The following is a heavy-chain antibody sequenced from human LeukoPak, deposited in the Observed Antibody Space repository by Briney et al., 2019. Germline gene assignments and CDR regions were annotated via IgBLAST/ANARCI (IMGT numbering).Heavy chain of an antibody. D-gene: IGHD3-9*01. CDR3: ARIAYDILTGYQYYFDY. Sequence: QTLSLTCTFSGFSLSTSGMCVSWIRQPPGKALEWLARIDWDDDTYYSTSLKTRLTISKDTSKNQVVLTLTNMDPVDTATYYCARIAYDILTGYQYYFDYWGQGTLVTVSS. CDR2: IDWDDDT. V-gene: IGHV2-70*11. J-gene: IGHJ4*02. CDR1: GFSLSTSGMC.